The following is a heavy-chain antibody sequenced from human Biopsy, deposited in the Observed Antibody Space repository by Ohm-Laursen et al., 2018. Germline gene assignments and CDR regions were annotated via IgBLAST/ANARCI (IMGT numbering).Heavy chain of an antibody. J-gene: IGHJ3*02. CDR2: ISTYIDDT. CDR3: ARDPGYDFWSGSDPFDI. CDR1: GYTFTDYF. Sequence: ASVKVSCKASGYTFTDYFLHWVRQAPGQGLEWMGGISTYIDDTNIAQKFQGRVSMTTDTSTRTAYMELRSLRSGDTAIYFCARDPGYDFWSGSDPFDIWGQGTLVTVS. V-gene: IGHV1-18*04. D-gene: IGHD3-3*01.